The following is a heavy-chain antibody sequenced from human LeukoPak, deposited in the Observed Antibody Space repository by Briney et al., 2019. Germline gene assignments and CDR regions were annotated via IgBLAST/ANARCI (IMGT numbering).Heavy chain of an antibody. CDR3: ARAPPTRAFDI. CDR1: GGSISSGGYY. J-gene: IGHJ3*02. D-gene: IGHD4-17*01. V-gene: IGHV4-31*03. CDR2: IYYSGST. Sequence: SATLSLTCTVSGGSISSGGYYWSWIRQHPGKGLEWIGYIYYSGSTYYNPPLKSRVTISVDTSKNQFSLKLSSVTAADTAVYYCARAPPTRAFDIWGQGTMVTVSS.